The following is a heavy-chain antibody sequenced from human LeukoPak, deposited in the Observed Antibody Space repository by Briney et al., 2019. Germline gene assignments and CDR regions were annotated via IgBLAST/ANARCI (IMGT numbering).Heavy chain of an antibody. V-gene: IGHV4-31*03. CDR3: ARDQRADPYYYYGMDV. J-gene: IGHJ6*02. CDR1: GGSISSGGYY. CDR2: IYYSGST. Sequence: SETLSLTCTVYGGSISSGGYYWSWIRQHPGKGLEWIGYIYYSGSTYYNPSLKSRVTISVDTSKNQFSLKLSSVAAADTAVYYCARDQRADPYYYYGMDVWGQGTTVTVSS.